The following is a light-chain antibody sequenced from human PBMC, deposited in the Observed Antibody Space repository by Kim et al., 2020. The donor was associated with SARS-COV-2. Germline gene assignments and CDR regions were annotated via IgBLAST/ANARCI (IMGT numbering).Light chain of an antibody. Sequence: VSPGERATLSSRASQSVSSNLAWYQQKPGQAPRLLIYGASTRATGIPARFSGSGSGTEFTLTISSLQSEDFAVYYCQQYNNWPQTFGQGTKVDIK. CDR3: QQYNNWPQT. V-gene: IGKV3-15*01. CDR1: QSVSSN. J-gene: IGKJ1*01. CDR2: GAS.